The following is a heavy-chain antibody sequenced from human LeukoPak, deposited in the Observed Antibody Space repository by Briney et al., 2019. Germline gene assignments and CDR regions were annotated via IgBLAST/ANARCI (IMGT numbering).Heavy chain of an antibody. V-gene: IGHV5-51*01. J-gene: IGHJ4*02. CDR3: ARHSDWVPDY. CDR2: IYPGDSDT. CDR1: GYTFTSYW. Sequence: KVSCKGFGYTFTSYWIGWVRQMPGKGLEWMGIIYPGDSDTRHSPSLQGQVTISADKSISTAYLQWSSLKASDTAMYYCARHSDWVPDYWGQGTLVTVSS. D-gene: IGHD3-9*01.